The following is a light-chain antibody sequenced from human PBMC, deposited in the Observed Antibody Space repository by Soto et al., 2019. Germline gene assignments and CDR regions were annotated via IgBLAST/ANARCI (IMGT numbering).Light chain of an antibody. J-gene: IGKJ1*01. Sequence: DIQVTQSPSTLSASVGDRVTITCRASQSISNWLAWYQQKPGKAPKLLIYKASTLESGVPSRFSGSGSGTEFTLTINTAQPDDFATYYCQQYDSYPGTFGQGTKVEI. V-gene: IGKV1-5*03. CDR1: QSISNW. CDR3: QQYDSYPGT. CDR2: KAS.